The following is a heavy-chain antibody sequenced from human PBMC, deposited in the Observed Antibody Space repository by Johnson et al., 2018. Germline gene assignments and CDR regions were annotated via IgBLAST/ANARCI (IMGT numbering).Heavy chain of an antibody. CDR1: GFIFNIYG. J-gene: IGHJ6*02. CDR3: ARDRTNSWVGGVDV. V-gene: IGHV3-33*01. D-gene: IGHD2-2*01. Sequence: QVQLVQSGGGVVQPGRSLRLSCAASGFIFNIYGMHWVRQAPGKGLEWVAVIWHDGSNEKYADSVKGRFTISRDNSKNTVYLQMNSLRAEDTAVYYCARDRTNSWVGGVDVWGQGTTVTVSS. CDR2: IWHDGSNE.